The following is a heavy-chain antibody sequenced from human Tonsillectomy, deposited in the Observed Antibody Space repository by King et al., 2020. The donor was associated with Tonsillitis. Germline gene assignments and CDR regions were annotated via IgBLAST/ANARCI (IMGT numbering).Heavy chain of an antibody. CDR3: ARDSSPVLSGYWYDALDI. CDR2: IKRDGSQT. D-gene: IGHD3-22*01. CDR1: GFTFSTYW. J-gene: IGHJ3*02. V-gene: IGHV3-7*01. Sequence: VQLVESGGGLVQPGGSLRLSCAASGFTFSTYWLTWVRQAPGKGLEWVANIKRDGSQTYYVDSVKGRFTVSRDNAKNSLYLQMNSLRAEDTAIYYCARDSSPVLSGYWYDALDIWGQGTMVTVSS.